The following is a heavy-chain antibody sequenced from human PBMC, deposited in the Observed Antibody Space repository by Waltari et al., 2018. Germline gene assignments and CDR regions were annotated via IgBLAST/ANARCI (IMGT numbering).Heavy chain of an antibody. CDR2: ISSSSSYI. V-gene: IGHV3-21*01. CDR1: GFTFSSHS. Sequence: EVQLVESGGGLVKPGGSLRLSCAAYGFTFSSHSMNWFRQAPGKGLEWVSSISSSSSYIYYADSVKGRFTISRDNAKNSLYLQMNSLRAEDTAVYYCARTHGGYSYGLDYWGQGTLVTVSS. D-gene: IGHD5-18*01. J-gene: IGHJ4*02. CDR3: ARTHGGYSYGLDY.